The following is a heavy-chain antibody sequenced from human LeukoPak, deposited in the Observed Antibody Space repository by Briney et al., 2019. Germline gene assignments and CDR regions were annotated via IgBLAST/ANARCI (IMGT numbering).Heavy chain of an antibody. V-gene: IGHV5-51*01. CDR3: ARSKGYCSGRSCYGGTFDI. D-gene: IGHD2-15*01. CDR1: GYSFTSYW. Sequence: GESLKISCKASGYSFTSYWIGWVRQMPGKGLEWMAIIQPANSDTRYSPSFQGQVTISADKSISTAYLQWSSLKASDTAMYYCARSKGYCSGRSCYGGTFDIWGQGTMVTVSS. J-gene: IGHJ3*02. CDR2: IQPANSDT.